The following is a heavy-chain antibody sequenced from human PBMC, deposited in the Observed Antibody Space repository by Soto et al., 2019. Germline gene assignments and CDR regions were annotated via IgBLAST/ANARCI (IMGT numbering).Heavy chain of an antibody. CDR2: ISWNSGSI. CDR3: AKVGCSSTSCYALDY. Sequence: EVQLVESGGGLVQPGRSLRLSCAASGFTFDDYAMHWVRQAPGKGLEWVSGISWNSGSIGYADSVKGRFTISRGNAKNSLYLQMNSLRAEDTALYYCAKVGCSSTSCYALDYWGQGTLVTVSS. D-gene: IGHD2-2*01. CDR1: GFTFDDYA. J-gene: IGHJ4*02. V-gene: IGHV3-9*01.